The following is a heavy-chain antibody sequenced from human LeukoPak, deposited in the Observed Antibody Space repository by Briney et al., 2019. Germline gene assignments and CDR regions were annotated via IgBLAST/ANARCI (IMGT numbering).Heavy chain of an antibody. CDR3: AKAPRWELRQIDY. J-gene: IGHJ4*02. V-gene: IGHV3-30*18. D-gene: IGHD1-26*01. CDR2: ISYDGSNK. CDR1: GFTFSSYG. Sequence: GGSLRLSCAASGFTFSSYGMHWVRQAPGKGLEWVAVISYDGSNKYYADSVKGRFTISRDNSKNTLYLRMNSLRAEDTAVYYCAKAPRWELRQIDYWGQGTLVTVSS.